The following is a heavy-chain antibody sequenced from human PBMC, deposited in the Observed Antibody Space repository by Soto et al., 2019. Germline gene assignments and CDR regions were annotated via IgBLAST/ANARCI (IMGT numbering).Heavy chain of an antibody. CDR1: GFSVSTTGVG. CDR3: AHATSVVGRNGYFDV. CDR2: IYWDDST. D-gene: IGHD6-19*01. J-gene: IGHJ2*01. Sequence: QITLKESGPTVVKPTQTLTLTCTFSGFSVSTTGVGVAWIRQPPGKALEWLALIYWDDSTLYSPSLRSRLTITSDTSKNQVVLTMTNVAPADTATYFCAHATSVVGRNGYFDVWGRGTLVTVSS. V-gene: IGHV2-5*02.